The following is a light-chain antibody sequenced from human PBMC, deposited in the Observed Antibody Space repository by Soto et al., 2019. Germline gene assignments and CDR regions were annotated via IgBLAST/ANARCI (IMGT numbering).Light chain of an antibody. J-gene: IGKJ4*01. Sequence: VFTQSPHTLSLSPGGRGTPSRRTREPIRNTYVAWYQQQPGQAPRLLIYGASSRAIGIPDRFSGSGSGTDFTLTISRLEPEDFALYYCQQYADSPLTFGGGTKVDIK. CDR2: GAS. CDR1: EPIRNTY. CDR3: QQYADSPLT. V-gene: IGKV3-20*01.